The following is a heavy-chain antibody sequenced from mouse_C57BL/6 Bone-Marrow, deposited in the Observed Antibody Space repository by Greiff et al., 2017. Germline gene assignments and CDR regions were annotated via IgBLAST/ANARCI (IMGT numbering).Heavy chain of an antibody. CDR1: GYTFTGYW. Sequence: VQVVESGAELMKPGASVKLSCKATGYTFTGYWIEWVKQRPGHGLEWLGEILPGSGSTNSNEKFKGKDTFTADTSSNTAYMQLSSLTTEDSAIYYCARGYYGSSVFAYWGQGTLVTVSA. D-gene: IGHD1-1*01. CDR2: ILPGSGST. J-gene: IGHJ3*01. V-gene: IGHV1-9*01. CDR3: ARGYYGSSVFAY.